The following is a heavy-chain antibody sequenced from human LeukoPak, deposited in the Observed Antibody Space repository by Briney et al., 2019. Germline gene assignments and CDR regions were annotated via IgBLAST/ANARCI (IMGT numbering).Heavy chain of an antibody. CDR1: GFTFSTYS. CDR2: ISSSSSNI. Sequence: PGGSLSHSCAASGFTFSTYSMNWVRPAPGKGMEWVSYISSSSSNIYYADSVKGRFTISRDNAKNSLYLQMNSLRAEDTAVYYCARDLAVVVVSAFDIWGQGTMVTVSS. V-gene: IGHV3-48*04. D-gene: IGHD3-22*01. CDR3: ARDLAVVVVSAFDI. J-gene: IGHJ3*02.